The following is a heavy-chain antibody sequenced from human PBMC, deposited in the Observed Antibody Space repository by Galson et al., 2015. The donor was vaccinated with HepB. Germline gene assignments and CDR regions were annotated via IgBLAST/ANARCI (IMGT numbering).Heavy chain of an antibody. Sequence: SLRLSCAGSGFTFGDYSLNWFRRAPGKGLEWVGFIRNKAYGETTQYAASVKGRFTISRDDSKSIAYLQMDSLKTEDTAVYFCSRGHLFGVIWGQGTLVTVSS. J-gene: IGHJ4*02. CDR1: GFTFGDYS. CDR3: SRGHLFGVI. CDR2: IRNKAYGETT. D-gene: IGHD3-10*02. V-gene: IGHV3-49*03.